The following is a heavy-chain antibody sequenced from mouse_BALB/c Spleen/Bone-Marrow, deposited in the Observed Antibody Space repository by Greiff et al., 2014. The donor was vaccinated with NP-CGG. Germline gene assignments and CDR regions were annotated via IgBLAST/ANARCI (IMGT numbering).Heavy chain of an antibody. CDR3: SRRSDYDYFDY. Sequence: VQLQQSGGDLVKPGGSLKLSCAASGFTFSSYGMSWVRQTPDKRLEWVATISSRGSYTFYPDSVKGRFTISRDNAKNTLYLQMXSXKSEDTAIYYCSRRSDYDYFDYWGQGTTLTVSS. V-gene: IGHV5-6*01. J-gene: IGHJ2*01. D-gene: IGHD2-4*01. CDR2: ISSRGSYT. CDR1: GFTFSSYG.